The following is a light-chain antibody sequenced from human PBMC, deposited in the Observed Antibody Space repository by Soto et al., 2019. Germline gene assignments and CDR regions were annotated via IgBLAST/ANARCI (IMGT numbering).Light chain of an antibody. J-gene: IGLJ2*01. V-gene: IGLV2-14*03. CDR2: DVN. CDR1: SSDVGRYNY. CDR3: CSYTTSNTLV. Sequence: QSALTQPASVSGSPGQSITISCTGTSSDVGRYNYVSWYQPYPGKAPKLMIYDVNNRPSGVSNRFSGSKSGNTASLTISGLQAEDEADYYCCSYTTSNTLVFGGGTKLTVL.